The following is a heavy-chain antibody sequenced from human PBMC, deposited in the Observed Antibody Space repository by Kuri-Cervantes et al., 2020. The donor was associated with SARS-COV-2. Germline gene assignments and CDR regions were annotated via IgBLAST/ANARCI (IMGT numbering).Heavy chain of an antibody. D-gene: IGHD1-26*01. CDR2: ISSSSSYI. V-gene: IGHV3-21*01. J-gene: IGHJ5*02. Sequence: GESLKISCAASGFTFSSYSMNWVRQAPGKGLEWVSSISSSSSYIYYADSVKGRFTISRDNAKNSLYLQMNSLRAEDTAVYYCASEDSGSYCRGRGMFDPWGQGTLVTVSS. CDR1: GFTFSSYS. CDR3: ASEDSGSYCRGRGMFDP.